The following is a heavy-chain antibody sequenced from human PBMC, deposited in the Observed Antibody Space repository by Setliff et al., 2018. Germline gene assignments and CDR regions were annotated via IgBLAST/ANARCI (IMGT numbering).Heavy chain of an antibody. J-gene: IGHJ4*02. CDR1: GFTFSTYW. V-gene: IGHV3-7*01. Sequence: AGGSLRLSCAASGFTFSTYWMSWVRQAPGKGLEWVANIKQDGSEKYYVDSVKGRFTISRDNAKNSLYLQMNSLSPEDTALYYCASSSGGNYEAYFDYWGQGTLVTVSS. D-gene: IGHD2-15*01. CDR2: IKQDGSEK. CDR3: ASSSGGNYEAYFDY.